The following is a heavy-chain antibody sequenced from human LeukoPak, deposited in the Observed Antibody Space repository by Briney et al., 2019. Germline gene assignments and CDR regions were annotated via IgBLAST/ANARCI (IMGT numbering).Heavy chain of an antibody. Sequence: GGSLRLSCAASGFTFSNYWMHWVRHPPRKGLVWVSRIYVDGRTRNYADSVKGRFTISRDNAKNTVYLEMNSLSVEDTATYYCIRDFRSADLWGQGTLVTVTS. CDR1: GFTFSNYW. J-gene: IGHJ5*02. CDR3: IRDFRSADL. V-gene: IGHV3-74*01. CDR2: IYVDGRTR.